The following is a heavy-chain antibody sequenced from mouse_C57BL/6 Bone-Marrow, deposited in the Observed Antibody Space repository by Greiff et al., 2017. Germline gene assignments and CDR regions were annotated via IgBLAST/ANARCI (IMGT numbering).Heavy chain of an antibody. D-gene: IGHD2-3*01. CDR3: AIYDGYYYYAMDY. V-gene: IGHV1-4*01. CDR2: INPSSGYT. Sequence: QVQLKQSGAELARPGASVKMSCKASGYTFTSYTMHWVKQRPGQGLEWIGYINPSSGYTKYNQKFKDKATLTADKSSSTAYMQLSSLTSEDSAVDYCAIYDGYYYYAMDYWGQGTSVTVSS. CDR1: GYTFTSYT. J-gene: IGHJ4*01.